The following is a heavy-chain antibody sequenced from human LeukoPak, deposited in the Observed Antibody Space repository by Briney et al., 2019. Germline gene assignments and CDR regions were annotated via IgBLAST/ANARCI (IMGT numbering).Heavy chain of an antibody. Sequence: AASVKVSCKASGGTFSSYAISWVRQAPGQGLEWMGRIIPILGITNYAQKFQGRVTITADKSTNTAYMELSSLRSDDTAVYYCARDSLDDYYGSGSYHPFDPWGQGTLVTVSS. CDR1: GGTFSSYA. CDR3: ARDSLDDYYGSGSYHPFDP. J-gene: IGHJ5*02. V-gene: IGHV1-69*04. CDR2: IIPILGIT. D-gene: IGHD3-10*01.